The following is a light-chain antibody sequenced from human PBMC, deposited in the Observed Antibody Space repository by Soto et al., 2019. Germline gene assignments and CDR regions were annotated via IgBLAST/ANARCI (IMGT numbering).Light chain of an antibody. Sequence: QSVLTQPPSASGSPGQSVTISCTGTKNDIGVYDFVSWYQHHPGKAPRLIIYEVVQRPSGVPDRFSGSKSGNTASLTVSPLQAADEADYFRKSYVGSNTYVFGSGTKVTV. V-gene: IGLV2-8*01. J-gene: IGLJ1*01. CDR3: KSYVGSNTYV. CDR1: KNDIGVYDF. CDR2: EVV.